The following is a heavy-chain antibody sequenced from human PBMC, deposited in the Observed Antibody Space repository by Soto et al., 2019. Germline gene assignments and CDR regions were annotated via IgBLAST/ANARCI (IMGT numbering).Heavy chain of an antibody. J-gene: IGHJ6*02. CDR1: GGSFSGYY. CDR3: ARVTGRYYYGMDV. Sequence: QVQLQQWGAGLLKPSETLSLTCAVYGGSFSGYYWSWIRQPPGKGLEWIGEINHSGSTNYNPSLKSQVTXSXDXXKNQFSLKLSSVTAADTAVYYCARVTGRYYYGMDVWGQGTTVTVSS. V-gene: IGHV4-34*01. CDR2: INHSGST.